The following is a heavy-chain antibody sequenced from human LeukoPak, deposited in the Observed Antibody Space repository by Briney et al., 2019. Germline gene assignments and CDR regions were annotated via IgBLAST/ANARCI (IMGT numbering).Heavy chain of an antibody. D-gene: IGHD3-3*01. CDR3: ARDQYYDFWSGYSDYYYYYMDV. Sequence: PSETLSLTCTVSGGSISSGSYYWSWIRQPAGKGLEWIARIYTSGSTNYNPSLKSRFTISVETSKNQFSLKLCSVTAAATAVYYCARDQYYDFWSGYSDYYYYYMDVWGKGTTVTVSS. V-gene: IGHV4-61*02. J-gene: IGHJ6*03. CDR1: GGSISSGSYY. CDR2: IYTSGST.